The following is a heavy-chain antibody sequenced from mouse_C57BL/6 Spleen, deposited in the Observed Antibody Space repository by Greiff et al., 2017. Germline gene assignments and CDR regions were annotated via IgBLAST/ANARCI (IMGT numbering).Heavy chain of an antibody. CDR3: ARRGIYGNYVWFAY. J-gene: IGHJ3*01. CDR2: INPNYGTT. Sequence: VQLQQSGPELVKPGASVKISCKASGYSFTDYNMNWVKQSNGKSLEWIGVINPNYGTTSYNQKFKGKATLTVDQSSSTAYMQLNSLTSEDSAVDYCARRGIYGNYVWFAYWGQGTLVTVSA. CDR1: GYSFTDYN. V-gene: IGHV1-39*01. D-gene: IGHD2-1*01.